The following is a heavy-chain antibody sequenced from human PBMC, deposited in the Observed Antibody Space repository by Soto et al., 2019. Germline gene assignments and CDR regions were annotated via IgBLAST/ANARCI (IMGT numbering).Heavy chain of an antibody. D-gene: IGHD3-10*01. J-gene: IGHJ4*02. CDR3: ARANYYGSPGDFDY. Sequence: EVQLVESGGGLVQPGGSLRLSCAASGFTFSSYSMNWVRQAPGKGLEWVSYISSSSTIYYADSVKGRFTISRDNAKNSLYLQMNSLRAEDTAVNYCARANYYGSPGDFDYWGQGTLVTVSS. V-gene: IGHV3-48*01. CDR1: GFTFSSYS. CDR2: ISSSSTI.